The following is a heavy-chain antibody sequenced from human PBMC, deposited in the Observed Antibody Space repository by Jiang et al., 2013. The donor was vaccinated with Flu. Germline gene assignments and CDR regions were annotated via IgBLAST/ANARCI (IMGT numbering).Heavy chain of an antibody. J-gene: IGHJ4*02. D-gene: IGHD6-6*01. CDR3: AKDIAGRQGYFDS. V-gene: IGHV3-23*01. Sequence: QPGGSLRLSCAASGFTFSSYGMSWVRQAPGKGLEWVSAISGSDDHTFYADSVMGRFTISRDNSKNTLYLQMNSLRAEDTAAYYCAKDIAGRQGYFDSWGQGTLVTVSS. CDR2: ISGSDDHT. CDR1: GFTFSSYG.